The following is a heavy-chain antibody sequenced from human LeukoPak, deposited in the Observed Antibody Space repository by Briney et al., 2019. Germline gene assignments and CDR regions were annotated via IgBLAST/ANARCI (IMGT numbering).Heavy chain of an antibody. CDR1: GYTFTSYY. D-gene: IGHD3-9*01. V-gene: IGHV1-18*04. J-gene: IGHJ4*02. Sequence: ASVKVSCKASGYTFTSYYMHWVRQAPGQGLEWMGWISAYNGNTNYAQKLQGRVTMTTDTSTSTAYMELRSLRSDDTAVYYCARDRPFYDILTGYYTSDYWGQGTLVTVSS. CDR2: ISAYNGNT. CDR3: ARDRPFYDILTGYYTSDY.